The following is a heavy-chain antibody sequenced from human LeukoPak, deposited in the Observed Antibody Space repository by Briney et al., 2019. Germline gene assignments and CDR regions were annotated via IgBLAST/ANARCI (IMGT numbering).Heavy chain of an antibody. J-gene: IGHJ4*02. D-gene: IGHD3-22*01. Sequence: SVKVSRKASGGTFSSYAISWVRQAPGQGLEWMGGIIPIFGTANYAQKFQGRVTITTDESTSTAYMELSSLRSEDTAVYYCAGTNYYDSSGYYSYDYWGQGTLVTVSS. CDR1: GGTFSSYA. CDR3: AGTNYYDSSGYYSYDY. V-gene: IGHV1-69*05. CDR2: IIPIFGTA.